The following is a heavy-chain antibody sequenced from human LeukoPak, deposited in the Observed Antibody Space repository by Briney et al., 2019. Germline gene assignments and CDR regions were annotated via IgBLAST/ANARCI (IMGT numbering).Heavy chain of an antibody. J-gene: IGHJ6*03. D-gene: IGHD3-3*01. CDR1: GYTFTGYY. V-gene: IGHV1-2*06. Sequence: ASVRVSCKASGYTFTGYYMRWVRQAPGQGLEWMGRINSNSGGTNYAQKFQGRVTMTRDTSISTAYMELSSLRSDDTAVYYCARGPYYDFYMDVWGKGTTVTVSS. CDR3: ARGPYYDFYMDV. CDR2: INSNSGGT.